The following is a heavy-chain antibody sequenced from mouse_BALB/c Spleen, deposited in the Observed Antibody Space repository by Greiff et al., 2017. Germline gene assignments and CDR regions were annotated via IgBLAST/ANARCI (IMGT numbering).Heavy chain of an antibody. CDR2: ISDGGSYT. CDR3: ARGGPRYYAMDY. J-gene: IGHJ4*01. Sequence: EVHLVESGGGLVKPGGSLKLSCAASGFTFSDYYMYWVRQTPEKRLEWVATISDGGSYTYYPDSVKGRFTISRDNAKNNLYLQMSSLKSEDTAMYYCARGGPRYYAMDYWGQGTSVTVSS. V-gene: IGHV5-4*02. CDR1: GFTFSDYY.